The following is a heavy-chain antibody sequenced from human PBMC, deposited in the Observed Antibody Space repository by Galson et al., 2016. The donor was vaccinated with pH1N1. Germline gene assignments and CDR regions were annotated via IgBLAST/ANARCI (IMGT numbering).Heavy chain of an antibody. CDR3: ARGGAVAGISTSDY. J-gene: IGHJ4*02. Sequence: SLRLSCAASGLTFRSYWMHWVRQAPGKGLVWVSRINSDGSSTGYADSVKGRFTISRDNAKNTLYLQMNSLRVEDTAVYYCARGGAVAGISTSDYWGLGTLVSVSS. CDR2: INSDGSST. V-gene: IGHV3-74*01. CDR1: GLTFRSYW. D-gene: IGHD6-19*01.